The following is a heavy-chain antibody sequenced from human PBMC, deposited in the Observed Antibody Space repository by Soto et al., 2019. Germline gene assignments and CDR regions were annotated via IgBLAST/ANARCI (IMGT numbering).Heavy chain of an antibody. CDR3: VRDWESTTQPWGFGDP. V-gene: IGHV1-69*08. CDR1: GGTFSSYT. CDR2: IIPIFGVT. Sequence: QVQLVQSGAEVKKPGSSVKVSCKASGGTFSSYTITWVRQAPGQGLEWLGRIIPIFGVTNYAQKFQDRVTITADRSKTTAYRERSRLRSEDTAVYYWVRDWESTTQPWGFGDPWGKGTRVPVSS. J-gene: IGHJ5*02. D-gene: IGHD5-18*01.